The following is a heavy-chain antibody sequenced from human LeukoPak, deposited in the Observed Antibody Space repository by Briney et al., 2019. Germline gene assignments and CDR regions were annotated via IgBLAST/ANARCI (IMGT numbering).Heavy chain of an antibody. CDR2: IYSGGST. CDR3: ARGVAATTFGVY. CDR1: GFTVSSNY. D-gene: IGHD2-15*01. J-gene: IGHJ4*02. V-gene: IGHV3-53*01. Sequence: GSLRLSCAASGFTVSSNYMSWVRQAPGKGLEWVSVIYSGGSTYYADSVKGRFTISRDNSKNTLYLQMNSLRAEDTAVYYCARGVAATTFGVYWGQGTLVTVSS.